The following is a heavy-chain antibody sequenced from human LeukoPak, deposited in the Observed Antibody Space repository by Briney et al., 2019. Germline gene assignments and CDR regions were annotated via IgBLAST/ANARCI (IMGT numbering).Heavy chain of an antibody. CDR2: IYYSGST. CDR3: ARDIGTVTTAFDI. V-gene: IGHV4-30-4*01. CDR1: GGSISSGDYY. J-gene: IGHJ3*02. D-gene: IGHD4-17*01. Sequence: SQTLSLTCTVSGGSISSGDYYWSWIRQPPGKGLEWIGYIYYSGSTYHNPSLKSRVTISVDTSKNQFSLKLSSVTAADTAVYYCARDIGTVTTAFDIWGQGTMVTVSS.